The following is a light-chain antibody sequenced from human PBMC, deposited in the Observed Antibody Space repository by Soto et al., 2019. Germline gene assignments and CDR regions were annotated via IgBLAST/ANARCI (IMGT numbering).Light chain of an antibody. CDR3: LLSYGDIRV. CDR2: DTT. CDR1: TGAVTSGHY. V-gene: IGLV7-46*01. Sequence: QAVVTQEPSLTVSPGGTVTLTCGSSTGAVTSGHYTYWFQQKPGQAPRTLIYDTTNKHSWTPARFSASLLGGEAALTLSGAQPEDEAEYFCLLSYGDIRVFGGGTKLTVL. J-gene: IGLJ3*02.